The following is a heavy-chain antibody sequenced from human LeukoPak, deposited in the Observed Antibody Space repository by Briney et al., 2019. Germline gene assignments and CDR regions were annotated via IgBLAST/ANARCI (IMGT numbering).Heavy chain of an antibody. J-gene: IGHJ4*02. CDR1: GFTFSSYA. V-gene: IGHV3-23*01. CDR3: AKDGPDFWGATDY. Sequence: SGGSLRLSCAASGFTFSSYAMSWVRQAPGKGLEWVSAISGNGGNTYYADSVKGRFTISRDNSKNTLYLQMNSLRAEDTAVYYCAKDGPDFWGATDYWGQGTLVTVSS. D-gene: IGHD3-3*01. CDR2: ISGNGGNT.